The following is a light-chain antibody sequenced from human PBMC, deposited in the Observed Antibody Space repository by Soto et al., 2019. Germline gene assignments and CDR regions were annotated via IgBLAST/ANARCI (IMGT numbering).Light chain of an antibody. V-gene: IGKV3-20*01. CDR2: GSS. Sequence: VLTQSPGTLSLSPGERATLSCRASQTLSSRHLAWYQQKPGQAPRLLIYGSSSRATDIPDRFSGSGSGTDFTLTISTLEPEDFATYYCQQYNSYSWTFGQGTKVEIK. J-gene: IGKJ1*01. CDR1: QTLSSRH. CDR3: QQYNSYSWT.